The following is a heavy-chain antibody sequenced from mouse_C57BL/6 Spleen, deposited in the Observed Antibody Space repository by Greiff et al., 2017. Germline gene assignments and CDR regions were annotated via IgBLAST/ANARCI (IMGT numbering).Heavy chain of an antibody. J-gene: IGHJ4*01. D-gene: IGHD1-1*01. V-gene: IGHV1-7*01. CDR2: INPSSGYT. Sequence: QVQLQQSGAELAKPGASVKLSCKASGYTFTSYWMHWVKQRPGQGLEWIGYINPSSGYTKYNQKFKDQATLTADKSSRTAYMQLSSLTYEDSAVYYWANYYGSSYGYAMDYWGQGTSVTVSS. CDR1: GYTFTSYW. CDR3: ANYYGSSYGYAMDY.